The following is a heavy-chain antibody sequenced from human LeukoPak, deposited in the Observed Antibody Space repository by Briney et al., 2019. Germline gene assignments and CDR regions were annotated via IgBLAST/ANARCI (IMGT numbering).Heavy chain of an antibody. CDR3: ARGVYGDYGWYFDY. Sequence: PGGSLRLSCAASGFTFSSYGMHWVRQAPGKGLEWVAVIWYGGSNKYYADSVKGRFTISRDNFKNTLYLQMNSLRAEDTAVYYCARGVYGDYGWYFDYWGQGTLVTVSS. CDR2: IWYGGSNK. J-gene: IGHJ4*02. D-gene: IGHD4-17*01. CDR1: GFTFSSYG. V-gene: IGHV3-33*08.